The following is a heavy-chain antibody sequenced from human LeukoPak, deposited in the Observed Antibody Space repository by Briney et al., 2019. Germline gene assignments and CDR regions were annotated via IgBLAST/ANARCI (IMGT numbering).Heavy chain of an antibody. D-gene: IGHD2-15*01. CDR1: GFTFSSYA. CDR2: ISGSGGST. Sequence: PGGSLRLSCAASGFTFSSYAMSWVRQAPGKGLEWVSAISGSGGSTYYADSVKGGFTISRDNSKNTLYLQMNSLRAEDTAVYYCAKGLVGYCSGGSCYEDYWGQGTLVTVSS. J-gene: IGHJ4*02. CDR3: AKGLVGYCSGGSCYEDY. V-gene: IGHV3-23*01.